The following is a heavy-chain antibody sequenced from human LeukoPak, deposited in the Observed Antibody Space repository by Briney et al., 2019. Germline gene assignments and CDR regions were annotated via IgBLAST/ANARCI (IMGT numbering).Heavy chain of an antibody. CDR3: ARHRSYDFWSGYSSEFDP. D-gene: IGHD3-3*01. Sequence: GESLKISCKGSGYSFTSYWIGWVRQMPGKGLEWMGIIYPGDSDTRYSPPFQGQVTISADKSISTAYLQWSSLKASDTAMYYCARHRSYDFWSGYSSEFDPWGQGTLVTVSS. V-gene: IGHV5-51*01. CDR1: GYSFTSYW. CDR2: IYPGDSDT. J-gene: IGHJ5*02.